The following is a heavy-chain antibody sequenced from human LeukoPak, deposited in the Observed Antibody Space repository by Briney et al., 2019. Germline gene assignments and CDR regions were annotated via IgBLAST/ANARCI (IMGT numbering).Heavy chain of an antibody. CDR1: GDSVSSDSYY. J-gene: IGHJ4*02. V-gene: IGHV4-61*01. Sequence: PSETLSLTCTVSGDSVSSDSYYWSWIRQPPGKGLEWIGYIYYSGTTKQSPSLKSRVTLSVDTSKNQLYLKLNSVTAADTAVYYCARDSRGYYDSSGYFDHWGQGTLVTVSS. CDR2: IYYSGTT. CDR3: ARDSRGYYDSSGYFDH. D-gene: IGHD3-22*01.